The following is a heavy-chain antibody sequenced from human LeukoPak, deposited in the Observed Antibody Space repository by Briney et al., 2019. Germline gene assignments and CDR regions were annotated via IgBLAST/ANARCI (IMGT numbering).Heavy chain of an antibody. V-gene: IGHV1-8*01. J-gene: IGHJ4*02. CDR1: GYTFSTYE. CDR3: ATGTHYDLLPF. CDR2: MHPNSGDT. Sequence: ASVKVSCKTSGYTFSTYEINWVRQAAGQGLEWMGWMHPNSGDTDYAQKFQGRVTMTRDTSINTVYMELSSLRSEDTAVYYCATGTHYDLLPFWGQGTLVTVSS. D-gene: IGHD3-9*01.